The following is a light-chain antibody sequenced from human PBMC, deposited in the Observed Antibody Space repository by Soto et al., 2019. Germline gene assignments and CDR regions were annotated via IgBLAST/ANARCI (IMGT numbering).Light chain of an antibody. CDR2: KAS. CDR3: QQYNDSFPYT. J-gene: IGKJ2*01. CDR1: QRINTW. V-gene: IGKV1-5*03. Sequence: DIQLTQSPSTLSASLGDRVTITGRPSQRINTWLAWSQQKPGTVPKLLIYKASTLESGVPSRFSGSRSGTEFTLTVSSLQPDDFATYYCQQYNDSFPYTFGQGTKLEIK.